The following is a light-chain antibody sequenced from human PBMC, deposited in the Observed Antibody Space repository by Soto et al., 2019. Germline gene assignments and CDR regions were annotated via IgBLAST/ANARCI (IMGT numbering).Light chain of an antibody. CDR3: QQLNGYPIT. V-gene: IGKV1-9*01. CDR2: VAS. Sequence: DIQLTQSPSFLSASVGDRVTITCRASQAISSYLAWYQQKPGKAPELLIYVASTLQSGVPSRFSGSGSGTDFTLTISSLQPEDFATYYCQQLNGYPITFGQGTRLEIK. CDR1: QAISSY. J-gene: IGKJ5*01.